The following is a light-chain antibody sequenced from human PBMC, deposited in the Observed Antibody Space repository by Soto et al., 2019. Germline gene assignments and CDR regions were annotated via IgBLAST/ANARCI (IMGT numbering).Light chain of an antibody. Sequence: QSVLTQPPSASGTPGQRVTISCSGSSSNIGSNYVYCYQQLPGTAPKLLIYRNNQRPSGVPDRFSGSKSGTSASLAISGRRSEDEADYYCAAWDDSMSGTVFGGGTQLTVL. CDR2: RNN. CDR1: SSNIGSNY. V-gene: IGLV1-47*01. CDR3: AAWDDSMSGTV. J-gene: IGLJ7*01.